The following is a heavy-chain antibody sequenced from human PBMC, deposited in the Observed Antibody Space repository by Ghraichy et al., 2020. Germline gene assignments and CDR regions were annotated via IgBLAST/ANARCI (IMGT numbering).Heavy chain of an antibody. J-gene: IGHJ6*03. CDR1: GYTFTGYY. Sequence: ASVKVSCKASGYTFTGYYMHWVRQAPGQGLEWMGRINPNSGGTNYAQKFQGRVTMTRDTSISTAYMELSRLRSDDTAVYYCARSSGYSGYDTSYYYYYMDVWGKGTTVTVSS. CDR2: INPNSGGT. V-gene: IGHV1-2*06. D-gene: IGHD5-12*01. CDR3: ARSSGYSGYDTSYYYYYMDV.